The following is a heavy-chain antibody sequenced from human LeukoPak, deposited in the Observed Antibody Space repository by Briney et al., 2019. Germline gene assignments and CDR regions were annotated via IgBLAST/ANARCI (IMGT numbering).Heavy chain of an antibody. Sequence: GGSLRLSCAASGFTFSSYAMSWVRQAPGKGLEWVSAISGSGGSTYYADSVKGRFTISRDNSKNTLYLQMNSLRAEDTAVYYCAKRSRYYDSNPGGGHWGQGTLVTVSS. CDR1: GFTFSSYA. D-gene: IGHD3-22*01. V-gene: IGHV3-23*01. J-gene: IGHJ4*02. CDR2: ISGSGGST. CDR3: AKRSRYYDSNPGGGH.